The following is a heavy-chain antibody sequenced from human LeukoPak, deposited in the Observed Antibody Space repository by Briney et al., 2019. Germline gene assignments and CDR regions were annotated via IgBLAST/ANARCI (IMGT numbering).Heavy chain of an antibody. D-gene: IGHD5-18*01. CDR2: IYYSGST. V-gene: IGHV4-39*01. CDR1: GGSISSSSYY. CDR3: ARVPVDTAMVIEWSTQYYFDY. Sequence: PSETLSLTCTVSGGSISSSSYYWGWIRQPPGKGLEWIGSIYYSGSTYYNPSLKSRVTISVDTSKNQFSLKLSSVTAADTAVYYCARVPVDTAMVIEWSTQYYFDYWGQGTLVTVSS. J-gene: IGHJ4*02.